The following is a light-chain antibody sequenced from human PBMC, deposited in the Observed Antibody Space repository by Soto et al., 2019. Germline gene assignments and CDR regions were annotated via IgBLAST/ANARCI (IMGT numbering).Light chain of an antibody. CDR2: DAS. CDR3: QQRSIWPLT. CDR1: KSVSNY. Sequence: EIVLTQSPATLSLSPGERASLSCRASKSVSNYLAWYQQKPGQAPRLLLYDASNRATGVPARFSGSGSGTDFTLSISSLEPEDFAVYYCQQRSIWPLTFGGGTKVEIK. J-gene: IGKJ4*01. V-gene: IGKV3-11*01.